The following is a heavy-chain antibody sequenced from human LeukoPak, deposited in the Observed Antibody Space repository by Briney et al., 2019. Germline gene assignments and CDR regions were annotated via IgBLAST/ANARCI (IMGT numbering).Heavy chain of an antibody. CDR1: GGTFSSYA. CDR2: VIPIFGTA. D-gene: IGHD3-22*01. V-gene: IGHV1-69*01. Sequence: SVKVSCKVSGGTFSSYAISWVRQAPGQGLEWMGGVIPIFGTANYAQKFQGRVTITADESTSTAYMELSSLRSEDTAVYYCARVKNYYDSSGAIDYWGQGTLVTVSS. CDR3: ARVKNYYDSSGAIDY. J-gene: IGHJ4*02.